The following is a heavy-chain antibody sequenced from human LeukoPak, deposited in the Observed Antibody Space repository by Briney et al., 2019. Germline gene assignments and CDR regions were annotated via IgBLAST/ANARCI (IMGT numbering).Heavy chain of an antibody. J-gene: IGHJ4*02. D-gene: IGHD3-3*01. CDR1: GFTFSSYS. Sequence: AGGSLRLSCAASGFTFSSYSMNWVRQAPGKGLEWVSSISSSSSYIYYADSVKGRFTISRDNAKNSLYLQMNSLRAEDTAVYYCAKDPLKLWSGYLRYFDYWGQGTLVTVSS. V-gene: IGHV3-21*04. CDR3: AKDPLKLWSGYLRYFDY. CDR2: ISSSSSYI.